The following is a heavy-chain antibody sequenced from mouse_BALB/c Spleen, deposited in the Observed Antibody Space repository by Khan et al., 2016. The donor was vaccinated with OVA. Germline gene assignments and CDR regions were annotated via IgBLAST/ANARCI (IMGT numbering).Heavy chain of an antibody. CDR2: IRKKASGYTT. J-gene: IGHJ3*01. V-gene: IGHV7-3*02. D-gene: IGHD1-2*01. Sequence: EVELVESGGGLVQPGGSLRLSCATSGFTFTDYYMNWVRQPPGKALEWLGFIRKKASGYTTEYSPSVKGRFTISRDNSQSILYLQMNTLRAEDSATDYCARVDYGYGFAYWGQGTLSLSLQ. CDR1: GFTFTDYY. CDR3: ARVDYGYGFAY.